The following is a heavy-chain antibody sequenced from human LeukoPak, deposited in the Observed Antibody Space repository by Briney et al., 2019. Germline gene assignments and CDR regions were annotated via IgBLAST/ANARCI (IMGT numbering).Heavy chain of an antibody. V-gene: IGHV3-30*04. D-gene: IGHD3-22*01. Sequence: GGSLRLSCAASGFTFSSYAMHWVRQAPGKGLEWVAVISYDGSNKYYADSVKVRFTISRDNSKNTLYLQMNSLRAEDTAVYYCARDPYYYDSSGLDYWGRGTLVTVSS. CDR2: ISYDGSNK. J-gene: IGHJ4*02. CDR3: ARDPYYYDSSGLDY. CDR1: GFTFSSYA.